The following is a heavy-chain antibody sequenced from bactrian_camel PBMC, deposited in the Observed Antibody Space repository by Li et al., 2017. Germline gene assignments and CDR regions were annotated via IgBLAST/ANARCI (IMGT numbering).Heavy chain of an antibody. CDR2: VNAASGST. J-gene: IGHJ6*01. CDR1: GYTSSRHC. Sequence: HVQLVESGGGSVQAGGSLRLSCVRSGYTSSRHCMGWFRQAPGKEREGVAAVNAASGSTKYEDSVKGRFTISHDNADDTLYLQMDSLKPEDTAMYYCATVYLGECYRGSIYVSDFPYWGQGTQVTVS. D-gene: IGHD1*01. V-gene: IGHV3S1*01. CDR3: ATVYLGECYRGSIYVSDFPY.